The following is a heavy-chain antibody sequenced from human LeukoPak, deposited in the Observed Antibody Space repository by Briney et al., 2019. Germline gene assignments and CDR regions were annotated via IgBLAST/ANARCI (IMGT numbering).Heavy chain of an antibody. CDR2: INTDGSST. Sequence: GGSLRLSCAASGFTFSSYWMHWVRQAPGKGLVWVSRINTDGSSTTSADSVKGRFTISRDNAKNTLYLQMNSLSAEDTAVHYCARGYSSSYRIDYWGQGTLVTVSS. V-gene: IGHV3-74*01. CDR1: GFTFSSYW. CDR3: ARGYSSSYRIDY. J-gene: IGHJ4*02. D-gene: IGHD6-6*01.